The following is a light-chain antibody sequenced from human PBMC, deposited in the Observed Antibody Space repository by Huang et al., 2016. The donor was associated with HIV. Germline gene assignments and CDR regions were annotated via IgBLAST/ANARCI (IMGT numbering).Light chain of an antibody. Sequence: DIQMTQSPSSLSASVGDRVTITCRASQSISSYLNWYQQKPGKAPKLLIYTASSLQSGGPSRFSGSGSGTDFTLTISSLQPEDFATYYCQQSYSPPREVTFGQGTRLEIK. CDR3: QQSYSPPREVT. CDR1: QSISSY. J-gene: IGKJ5*01. CDR2: TAS. V-gene: IGKV1-39*01.